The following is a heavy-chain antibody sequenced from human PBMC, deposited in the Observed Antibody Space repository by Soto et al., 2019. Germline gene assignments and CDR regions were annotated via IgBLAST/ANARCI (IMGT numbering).Heavy chain of an antibody. J-gene: IGHJ5*02. CDR3: ARTEDWFDP. CDR2: MNPNSGNT. CDR1: GYTFSSYT. V-gene: IGHV1-8*02. Sequence: ASVKVSCKASGYTFSSYTISRVRQATGQGLEWMGWMNPNSGNTGYAQKFQGRVTMTRNTSISTAYMELSSLRSEDTAVYYCARTEDWFDPWGQGTLVTVSS.